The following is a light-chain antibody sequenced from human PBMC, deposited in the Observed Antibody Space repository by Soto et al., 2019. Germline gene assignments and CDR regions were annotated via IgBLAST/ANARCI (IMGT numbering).Light chain of an antibody. CDR1: SSDVGGYNY. J-gene: IGLJ2*01. CDR3: CSYTSSRTVV. Sequence: QSALTQPASVSGSPGQSVTISCTGTSSDVGGYNYVSWYQQHPGKAPKLMIYDVSNRPSGVSNRFSGSKSRNTASLTISGRQAEDAAHYFRCSYTSSRTVVFGVGTQLTVL. CDR2: DVS. V-gene: IGLV2-14*01.